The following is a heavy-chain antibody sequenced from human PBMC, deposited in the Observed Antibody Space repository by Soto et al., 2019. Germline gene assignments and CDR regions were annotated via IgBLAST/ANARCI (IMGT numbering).Heavy chain of an antibody. V-gene: IGHV4-59*08. CDR2: IHYSGRT. CDR1: GGSTSSYY. Sequence: QVQLQESGPGLVRPPETLSLTCTVSGGSTSSYYWSWIRQPPGKGLEWIASIHYSGRTNYNPSLKSRVTVSVDTSKNQFSLKLNSVTAADTAVYYCAGSTGWYWFDPWGQGTLVTVSS. CDR3: AGSTGWYWFDP. J-gene: IGHJ5*02. D-gene: IGHD6-19*01.